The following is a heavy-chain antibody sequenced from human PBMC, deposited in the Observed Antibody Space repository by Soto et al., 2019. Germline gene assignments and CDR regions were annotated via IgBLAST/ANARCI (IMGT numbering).Heavy chain of an antibody. V-gene: IGHV4-59*08. CDR1: GGSISNFY. D-gene: IGHD3-9*01. CDR2: VYYTGST. J-gene: IGHJ6*03. Sequence: PSETLSLTCTVSGGSISNFYWSLIRQPPGKGLEWIGYVYYTGSTSYNPSLKRRVTFSADSSRGQFSLRLNSVTAADTAVYYCARTVLGPDLLADSFVDYYYYMNVWGQGTTVTVSS. CDR3: ARTVLGPDLLADSFVDYYYYMNV.